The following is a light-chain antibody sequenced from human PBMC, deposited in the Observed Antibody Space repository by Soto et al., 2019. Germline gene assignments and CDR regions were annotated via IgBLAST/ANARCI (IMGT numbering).Light chain of an antibody. CDR3: LQHNSFPYT. J-gene: IGKJ2*01. Sequence: DIQMTQSPSSLSASVGDRVSITCRASQGITRDLAWYQQKPGKAPKRLIYAASSLQSGVPSRFSGSGSRTEFTLPISSLQPEDLATYYCLQHNSFPYTFGQGTRLEIK. CDR1: QGITRD. V-gene: IGKV1-17*01. CDR2: AAS.